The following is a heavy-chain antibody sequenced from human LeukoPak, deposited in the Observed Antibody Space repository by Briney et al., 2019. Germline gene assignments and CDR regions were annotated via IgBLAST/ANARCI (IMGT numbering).Heavy chain of an antibody. V-gene: IGHV3-21*06. J-gene: IGHJ4*02. CDR2: MCTSSTYI. CDR1: GFNFRGYN. D-gene: IGHD3-16*01. CDR3: VRDFAFGFCNTTTCRYPFDS. Sequence: GGSLRLSCAASGFNFRGYNMNWVRQAPGKGLEWVSSMCTSSTYIYYADSTKGRFTISRDDARSLLYLQMDSLRAEDTAVYYCVRDFAFGFCNTTTCRYPFDSWGQGTLVTVSS.